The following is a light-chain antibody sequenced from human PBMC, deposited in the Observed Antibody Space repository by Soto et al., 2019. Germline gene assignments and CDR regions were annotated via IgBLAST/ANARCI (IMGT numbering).Light chain of an antibody. Sequence: DIVLTQTPLSSPVTLGQPASISCTSSQSLVHTDGKTYLSWLQQRPGQPPRLLIYKISDRLSGVPARFTGSGAGTDFTLKISRVEAEDVGTYYCMQATRFPFTFGGGTKVEIK. CDR3: MQATRFPFT. J-gene: IGKJ4*01. CDR2: KIS. CDR1: QSLVHTDGKTY. V-gene: IGKV2-24*01.